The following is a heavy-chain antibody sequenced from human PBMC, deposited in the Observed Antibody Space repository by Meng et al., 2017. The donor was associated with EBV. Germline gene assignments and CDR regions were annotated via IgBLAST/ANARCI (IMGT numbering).Heavy chain of an antibody. V-gene: IGHV1-2*06. J-gene: IGHJ5*02. Sequence: QGQLVHVGAEVRKPGASWKVSCKASGYTFTGYYMHWVRQAPGQGLEWMGRINPNSGGTNYAQKFQGRVTMTRDTSISTAYMELSRLRSDDTAVYYCAKGADLAAAGTFWFDPWGQGTLVTVSS. CDR3: AKGADLAAAGTFWFDP. D-gene: IGHD6-13*01. CDR1: GYTFTGYY. CDR2: INPNSGGT.